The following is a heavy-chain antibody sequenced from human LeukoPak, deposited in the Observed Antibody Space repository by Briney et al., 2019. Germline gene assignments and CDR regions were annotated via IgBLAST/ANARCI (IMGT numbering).Heavy chain of an antibody. CDR3: ARVGLRRDCYNYDVGASDI. CDR2: ISYSGTT. CDR1: GGTISSYS. J-gene: IGHJ3*02. Sequence: SDTLSLTCTVSGGTISSYSWTWIRQPPGKGLEGIGYISYSGTTNYNPSLKSRLTISVDTPKNDFSLRLSSVTAADTAVYYWARVGLRRDCYNYDVGASDIWGQGTMVTVSS. D-gene: IGHD5-24*01. V-gene: IGHV4-59*07.